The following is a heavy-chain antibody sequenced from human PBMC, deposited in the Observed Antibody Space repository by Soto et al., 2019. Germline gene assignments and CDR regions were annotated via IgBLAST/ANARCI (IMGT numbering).Heavy chain of an antibody. Sequence: QVQLVQSGAEVKKPGSSVKVSCKASGGTFSSYTISWVRQAPGQGLEWMGRIIPILGIANYAQKFQGRVTITADKPTXXAXMXXSSLRSEDTAVYYCAREEAYYDILTGYYYSASFDYWGQGTLVTVSS. D-gene: IGHD3-9*01. CDR2: IIPILGIA. J-gene: IGHJ4*02. V-gene: IGHV1-69*08. CDR1: GGTFSSYT. CDR3: AREEAYYDILTGYYYSASFDY.